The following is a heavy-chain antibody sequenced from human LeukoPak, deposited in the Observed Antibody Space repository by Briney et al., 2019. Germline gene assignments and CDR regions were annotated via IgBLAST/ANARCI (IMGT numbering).Heavy chain of an antibody. CDR1: GGTFSSYA. CDR2: ITPIFGTA. V-gene: IGHV1-69*13. J-gene: IGHJ4*02. D-gene: IGHD2-2*01. CDR3: ARDLGYCSSTSCPTRDGSGSYSVGNYFDY. Sequence: SVKVSCKASGGTFSSYAISWVRQAPGQGLEWMGGITPIFGTANYAQKFQGRVTITADESTSTAYMELSSLRSEDTAVYYCARDLGYCSSTSCPTRDGSGSYSVGNYFDYWGQGTLVTVSS.